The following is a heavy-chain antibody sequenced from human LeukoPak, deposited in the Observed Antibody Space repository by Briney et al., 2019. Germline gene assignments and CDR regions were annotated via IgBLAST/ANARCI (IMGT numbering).Heavy chain of an antibody. J-gene: IGHJ3*02. D-gene: IGHD2-15*01. CDR2: ISNSDSNI. CDR1: GFTFSSYE. Sequence: GGSLRLSCAASGFTFSSYEMNWVRQAPGKGLEWVSYISNSDSNIFYADSVKGRFTISRDNAKNSLYLQMNSLRAEDTAVYYCARVGDWELLRSGFDIWGQGTMVTVSS. CDR3: ARVGDWELLRSGFDI. V-gene: IGHV3-48*03.